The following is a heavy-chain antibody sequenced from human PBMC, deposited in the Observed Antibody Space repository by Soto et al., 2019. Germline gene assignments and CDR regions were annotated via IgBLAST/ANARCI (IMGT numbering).Heavy chain of an antibody. CDR1: GFTFSSYA. Sequence: QSGGSLRLSCAASGFTFSSYAMHWVRQAPGKGLEWVAVISYDGSNKYYADSVKGRFTISRDNSKNTLYLQMNSLRAEDTAVYYCARDTSVGGDYYYYYGMDVWGQGTTVTVSS. J-gene: IGHJ6*02. D-gene: IGHD3-16*01. CDR3: ARDTSVGGDYYYYYGMDV. V-gene: IGHV3-30-3*01. CDR2: ISYDGSNK.